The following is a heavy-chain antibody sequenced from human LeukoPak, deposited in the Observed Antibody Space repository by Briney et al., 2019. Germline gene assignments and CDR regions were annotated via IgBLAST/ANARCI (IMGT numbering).Heavy chain of an antibody. J-gene: IGHJ5*02. D-gene: IGHD1-1*01. CDR3: TRVAQSGPTGWFDP. CDR1: GFNLASYM. V-gene: IGHV3-21*01. Sequence: GGSQRLSCAASGFNLASYMLNWVRQAPGKGLEWVSSISSTGSYIYYADSVKGRFTISRDNPGNVFYLQMDSLRAEDTAVYYRTRVAQSGPTGWFDPWGQGTLVTVSS. CDR2: ISSTGSYI.